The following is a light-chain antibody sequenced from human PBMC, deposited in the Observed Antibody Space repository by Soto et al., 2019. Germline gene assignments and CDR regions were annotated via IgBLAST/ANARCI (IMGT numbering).Light chain of an antibody. CDR1: TGAVTSGNY. V-gene: IGLV7-43*01. J-gene: IGLJ3*02. Sequence: QALVTQEPSLTVSPGGTVTLTCASSTGAVTSGNYASWFQQFPGQPPRTLIYTTNSRHSWTPARFSGSLLRGRAALTLSGAQPEDEADYYCLLYYGDPHLVFGGGTKVTVL. CDR3: LLYYGDPHLV. CDR2: TTN.